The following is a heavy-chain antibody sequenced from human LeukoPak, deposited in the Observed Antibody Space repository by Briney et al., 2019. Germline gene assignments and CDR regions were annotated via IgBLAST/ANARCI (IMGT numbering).Heavy chain of an antibody. D-gene: IGHD5-18*01. J-gene: IGHJ4*02. CDR2: ISYDGSNK. Sequence: GGSLRLSCAASGFTFSSYGMHWVRQAPGKGLEWVAVISYDGSNKYYADSVKGRFTISRDNSKNTLYLQMNSLRAEDTAVYYCAATDVDTAMVVPLFDYWGQGTLVTVSS. V-gene: IGHV3-30*03. CDR1: GFTFSSYG. CDR3: AATDVDTAMVVPLFDY.